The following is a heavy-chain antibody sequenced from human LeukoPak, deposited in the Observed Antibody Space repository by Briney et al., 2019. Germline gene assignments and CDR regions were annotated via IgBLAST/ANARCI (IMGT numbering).Heavy chain of an antibody. Sequence: SETLSLTCTVSGDSISSYYWSWIRQPPGKGLEWIGYIYTSGGTNYIPSLKGRVTISIDTSKNQFSLKLSSVSAADSAVYYCARLTRLSTSPDRYYLDYWGQGTLVTVSS. V-gene: IGHV4-4*09. CDR3: ARLTRLSTSPDRYYLDY. CDR1: GDSISSYY. CDR2: IYTSGGT. D-gene: IGHD6-6*01. J-gene: IGHJ4*02.